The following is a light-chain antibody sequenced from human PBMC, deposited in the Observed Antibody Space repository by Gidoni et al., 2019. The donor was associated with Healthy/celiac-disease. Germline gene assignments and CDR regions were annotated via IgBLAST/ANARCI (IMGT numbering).Light chain of an antibody. Sequence: DTVMTQSPDSLACSRGERDTINCKSSPSVLYSSNNKNYLAWYQQKPGQPPKLLIYWASTRESGVPDRFSGSGSGTDFTLTISSLQAEDVAVYYCQQYYSTPSITFGQGTRLEIK. V-gene: IGKV4-1*01. CDR1: PSVLYSSNNKNY. J-gene: IGKJ5*01. CDR2: WAS. CDR3: QQYYSTPSIT.